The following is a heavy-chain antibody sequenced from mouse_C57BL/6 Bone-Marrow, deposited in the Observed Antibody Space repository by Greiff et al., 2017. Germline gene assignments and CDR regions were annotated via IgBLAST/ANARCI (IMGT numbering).Heavy chain of an antibody. CDR1: GFTFSDAW. J-gene: IGHJ2*01. Sequence: EVQVVESGGGLVQPGGSMKLSCAASGFTFSDAWMDWVRQSPEKGLEWVAEIRNKANNHATYYAESVKGRFTISRDDSKSSVYLQMNSLSAEDTGMYYCTGGYSTLGFDYWGQGTTLTVSS. D-gene: IGHD2-5*01. CDR3: TGGYSTLGFDY. V-gene: IGHV6-6*01. CDR2: IRNKANNHAT.